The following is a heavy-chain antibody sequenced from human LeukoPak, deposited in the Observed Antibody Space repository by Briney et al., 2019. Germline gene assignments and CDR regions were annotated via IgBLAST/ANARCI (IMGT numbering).Heavy chain of an antibody. V-gene: IGHV1-18*01. D-gene: IGHD2-2*01. CDR1: GYTFTSYG. CDR2: ISAYNGNT. CDR3: VVVPAATNYYYYMDV. J-gene: IGHJ6*03. Sequence: ASVKVSCKASGYTFTSYGISWVRQAPGQGLEWMGWISAYNGNTNYARKLQGRVAMTTDTSTSTAYMELSSLRSEDTAVYYCVVVPAATNYYYYMDVWGKGTTVTVSS.